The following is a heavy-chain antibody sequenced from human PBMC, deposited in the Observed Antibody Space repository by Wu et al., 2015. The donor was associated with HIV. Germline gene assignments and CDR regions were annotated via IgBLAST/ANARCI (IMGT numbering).Heavy chain of an antibody. D-gene: IGHD1-7*01. CDR2: INPIGGSP. J-gene: IGHJ6*02. CDR1: GYTFTNYY. V-gene: IGHV1-46*01. Sequence: QVRLVQSGAEVKKPGASVKISCKSSGYTFTNYYVHWVRLVPGQGFVWMGIINPIGGSPRYAQRFQGRVTMTSDTSTSTVYMELSSLTSDDTAVYYCARDTFKLQLGTATTPGMDVWGQGTAVTVSS. CDR3: ARDTFKLQLGTATTPGMDV.